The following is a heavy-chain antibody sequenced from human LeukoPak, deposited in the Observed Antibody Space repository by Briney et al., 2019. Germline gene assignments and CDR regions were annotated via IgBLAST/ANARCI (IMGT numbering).Heavy chain of an antibody. CDR3: ARVGYTYGVYYFDY. J-gene: IGHJ4*02. Sequence: TLSLTCAVSGGSISSGDYSWNWIRQPPGKGLEWIGNIYPSGNTYYNPSLKSRVTISVDKSKNQFSLKLTSVTAADTAIYYCARVGYTYGVYYFDYWGQGTLVTVSS. V-gene: IGHV4-30-2*01. CDR2: IYPSGNT. D-gene: IGHD2-8*01. CDR1: GGSISSGDYS.